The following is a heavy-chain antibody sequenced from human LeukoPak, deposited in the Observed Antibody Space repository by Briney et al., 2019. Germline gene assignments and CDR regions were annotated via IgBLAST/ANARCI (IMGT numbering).Heavy chain of an antibody. J-gene: IGHJ4*02. CDR3: TTGDYYDSTDKYYFDY. Sequence: SGGSLRLSCAASGFTFSNAWMSWVRQAPGKGLEWVGRIKSKTDGGTTDYAAPVKGRFTISRDDSKNTLYLQMNSLKTEDTAVYYCTTGDYYDSTDKYYFDYWGQGTLVTVSS. D-gene: IGHD3-22*01. V-gene: IGHV3-15*01. CDR2: IKSKTDGGTT. CDR1: GFTFSNAW.